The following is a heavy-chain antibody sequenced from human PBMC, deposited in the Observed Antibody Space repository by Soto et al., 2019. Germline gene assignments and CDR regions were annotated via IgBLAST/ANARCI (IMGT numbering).Heavy chain of an antibody. Sequence: GESLKISCKGSGYSFTSYWIGWVRQMPGKGLEWMGIIYPGDSDTRYSPSFQGQVTISADKSISTAYLQWSSLKASDTAMYYCASQLKYSSDWYYFDYWGQGTLVTVSS. D-gene: IGHD6-19*01. CDR1: GYSFTSYW. J-gene: IGHJ4*02. CDR3: ASQLKYSSDWYYFDY. V-gene: IGHV5-51*01. CDR2: IYPGDSDT.